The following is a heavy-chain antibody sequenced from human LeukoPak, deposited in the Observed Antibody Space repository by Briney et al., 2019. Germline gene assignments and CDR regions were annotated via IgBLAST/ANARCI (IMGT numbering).Heavy chain of an antibody. CDR2: IVVGSGNT. CDR1: GFTFTSSA. Sequence: SVKVSCKASGFTFTSSAVQWVRQARGQRLEWIGWIVVGSGNTNYAQKFQERVTITRDMSTSTAYMELSSLRSEDMAVYYCAAPNTHSSSTPDAFDIWGQGTMVTVSS. CDR3: AAPNTHSSSTPDAFDI. D-gene: IGHD6-6*01. V-gene: IGHV1-58*01. J-gene: IGHJ3*02.